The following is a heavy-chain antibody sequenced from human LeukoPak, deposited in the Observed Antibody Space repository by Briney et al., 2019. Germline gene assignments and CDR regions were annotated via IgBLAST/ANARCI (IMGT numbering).Heavy chain of an antibody. D-gene: IGHD3-22*01. CDR2: IWYDGSNK. CDR3: ARELFDYYDSSGYPDY. CDR1: GFTFSSYG. Sequence: QTGGSLRLSCAASGFTFSSYGMHWVRQAPGKGLEWVAVIWYDGSNKYYADSVKGRFTISRDNSKNTLYLQMNSLRAEDTAVYYCARELFDYYDSSGYPDYWGQGTLVTVSS. J-gene: IGHJ4*02. V-gene: IGHV3-33*01.